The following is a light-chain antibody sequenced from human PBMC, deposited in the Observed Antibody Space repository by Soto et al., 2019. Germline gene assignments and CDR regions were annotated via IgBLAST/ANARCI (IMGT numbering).Light chain of an antibody. CDR1: QSVSSSN. CDR3: QQDYNLPDT. J-gene: IGKJ2*01. V-gene: IGKV3D-7*01. CDR2: GAS. Sequence: EIVLTQSPGTLSLSPGDRATLSCRASQSVSSSNLAWYQQKPGQAPRLLIYGASTRATSIPARFSGSGSGTDFTLTISSLQPEDFAVYYCQQDYNLPDTFGQGTKLEIK.